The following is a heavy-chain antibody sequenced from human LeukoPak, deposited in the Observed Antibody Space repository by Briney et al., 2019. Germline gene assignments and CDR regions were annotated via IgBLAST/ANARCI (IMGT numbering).Heavy chain of an antibody. CDR3: ARGRGLTLSYHYFDY. J-gene: IGHJ4*02. CDR1: GFTFSPLG. V-gene: IGHV3-48*02. D-gene: IGHD3-10*01. Sequence: GGSLRLSCAASGFTFSPLGMNWVRQAPGRGLEWVSYISSGSSTTYYADSVKGRFTISRDNAKNPLYLQLNSLRDEDTAVYYCARGRGLTLSYHYFDYWGQGTLVTVSS. CDR2: ISSGSSTT.